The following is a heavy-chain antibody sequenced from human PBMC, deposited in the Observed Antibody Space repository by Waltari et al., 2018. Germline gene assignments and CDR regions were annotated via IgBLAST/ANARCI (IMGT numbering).Heavy chain of an antibody. CDR3: ASWGVLGNIFDY. CDR2: ISSTGNYK. D-gene: IGHD2-8*02. J-gene: IGHJ4*02. Sequence: EVQLVESGGGLVRPGGSLSLSCAASAFAFSRYTMNWVRQAPGKGLEWVSSISSTGNYKYYADSVKGRFTISRDNAKNSLFLQMTSLRAEDTAVYYCASWGVLGNIFDYWGQGTLVTVSS. CDR1: AFAFSRYT. V-gene: IGHV3-21*01.